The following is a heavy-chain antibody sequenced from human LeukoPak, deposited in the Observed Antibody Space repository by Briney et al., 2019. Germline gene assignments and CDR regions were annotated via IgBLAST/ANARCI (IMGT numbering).Heavy chain of an antibody. Sequence: SETVSLTCTVSGGSISSSSYYWGWIRQPPGKGLEWIGSIYYSGSTYYNPSLKSRVTISVDTSKNQFSLKLSSVTAADTAVYYCAREMEWELLTYFDYWGQGTLVTVSS. CDR2: IYYSGST. CDR3: AREMEWELLTYFDY. CDR1: GGSISSSSYY. D-gene: IGHD1-26*01. J-gene: IGHJ4*02. V-gene: IGHV4-39*07.